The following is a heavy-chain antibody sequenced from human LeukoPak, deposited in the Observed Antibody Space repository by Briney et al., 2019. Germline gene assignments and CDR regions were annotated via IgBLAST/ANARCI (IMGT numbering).Heavy chain of an antibody. CDR3: ARGLRFLEWLPGTY. CDR2: INPNSGGT. J-gene: IGHJ4*02. Sequence: GASVKVSCKTSGYTFTNYAIHWVRQAPGQGLEWMGWINPNSGGTNYAQKFQGRVTMTRDTSISTAYMELSRLRSDDTAVYYCARGLRFLEWLPGTYWGQGTLVTVSS. V-gene: IGHV1-2*02. CDR1: GYTFTNYA. D-gene: IGHD3-3*01.